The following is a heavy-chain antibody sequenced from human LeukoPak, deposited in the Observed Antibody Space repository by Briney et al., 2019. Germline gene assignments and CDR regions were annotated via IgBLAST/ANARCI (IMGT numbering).Heavy chain of an antibody. CDR2: IIPIFGTA. D-gene: IGHD3-10*01. CDR3: ARLITMVRGVIITPNWFDP. J-gene: IGHJ5*02. Sequence: SVKVSCKASGGTFSSYAISWVRQAPGQGLEWMGGIIPIFGTANYAQKFQGRVTITADESTSTAYMELSSLRSEDTAVYYCARLITMVRGVIITPNWFDPWGQGTLVTVSS. CDR1: GGTFSSYA. V-gene: IGHV1-69*13.